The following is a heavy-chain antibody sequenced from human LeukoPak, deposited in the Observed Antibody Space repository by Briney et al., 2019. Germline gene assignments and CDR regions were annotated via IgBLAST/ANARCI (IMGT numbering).Heavy chain of an antibody. J-gene: IGHJ3*01. CDR2: ILYDGSDK. CDR1: GFTFRTYG. V-gene: IGHV3-30*02. CDR3: AKRADYYDSSRALYDAFDL. D-gene: IGHD3-16*01. Sequence: PGGSLRLSCAASGFTFRTYGMHWVRQAPGKGLEWVTFILYDGSDKYYADSVKGRFTISRDNSKNTLFLQMNSLRVEDTAVYYCAKRADYYDSSRALYDAFDLWGQGTMVTVSS.